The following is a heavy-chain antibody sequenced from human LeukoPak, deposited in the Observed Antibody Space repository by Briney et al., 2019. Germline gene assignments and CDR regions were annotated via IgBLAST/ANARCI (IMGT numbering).Heavy chain of an antibody. Sequence: GGALRLSCAASGFTFSSYSMNWVRQAPGKGLEWVSYIGGSSSTIYYADSVKGRFTISRDNAKNSLYLQMNSLRAEDTAVYYCARHPFSYGGTFDYWGQGTLVTVSS. CDR2: IGGSSSTI. CDR3: ARHPFSYGGTFDY. V-gene: IGHV3-48*04. J-gene: IGHJ4*02. D-gene: IGHD4-23*01. CDR1: GFTFSSYS.